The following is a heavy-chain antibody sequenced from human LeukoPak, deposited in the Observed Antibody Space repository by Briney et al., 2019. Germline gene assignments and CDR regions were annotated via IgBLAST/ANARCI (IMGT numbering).Heavy chain of an antibody. Sequence: GASVKVSCKASGYTFTSYYMHWVRQAPGQGLEWMGIISPSGGSTSYAQKFQGRVTMTRDTSTSTVYMELSSLRSEDTAVYYCARGGYYGSGSYSGSFDYWGQGTLVTVSS. CDR2: ISPSGGST. J-gene: IGHJ4*02. CDR1: GYTFTSYY. D-gene: IGHD3-10*01. V-gene: IGHV1-46*01. CDR3: ARGGYYGSGSYSGSFDY.